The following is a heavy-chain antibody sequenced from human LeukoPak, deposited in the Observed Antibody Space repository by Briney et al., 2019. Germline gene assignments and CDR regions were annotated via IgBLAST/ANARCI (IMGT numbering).Heavy chain of an antibody. CDR3: AREDRSSYYDSSGYFLCFDY. CDR2: ISGNGGST. Sequence: GGSLRLSCAASGLTFSNYAMSWVRQVPGKGLEWVSAISGNGGSTYYADSVKGRFTISRDNSKNTLYLQMNSLRAEDTAVYYCAREDRSSYYDSSGYFLCFDYWGQGTLVTVSS. CDR1: GLTFSNYA. V-gene: IGHV3-23*01. D-gene: IGHD3-22*01. J-gene: IGHJ4*02.